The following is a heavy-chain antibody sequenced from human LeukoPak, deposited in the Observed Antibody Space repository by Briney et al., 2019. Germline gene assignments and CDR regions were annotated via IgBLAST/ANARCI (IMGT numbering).Heavy chain of an antibody. Sequence: GESLKISCAASGFTFSSYSMNWVRQAPGKGLEWVSSISSSSSYIYYADSVKGRFTISRDNAKNSLYLQMNSLRAEDTAVYYCARGPPNSSSWYVYFDYWGQGTLVTVSS. J-gene: IGHJ4*02. D-gene: IGHD6-13*01. CDR1: GFTFSSYS. CDR3: ARGPPNSSSWYVYFDY. V-gene: IGHV3-21*01. CDR2: ISSSSSYI.